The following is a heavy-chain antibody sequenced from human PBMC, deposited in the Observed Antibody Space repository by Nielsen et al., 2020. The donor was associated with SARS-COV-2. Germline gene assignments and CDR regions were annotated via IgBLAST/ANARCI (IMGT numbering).Heavy chain of an antibody. V-gene: IGHV1-69*13. J-gene: IGHJ4*02. D-gene: IGHD3-10*01. CDR3: ASTAPGRGSFASFGADY. CDR1: GGTFSSYA. Sequence: SVKVSCKASGGTFSSYAISWVRQVPGQGLEWMGGIIPIFGTANYAQKFQGRVTITADESTSTAYMELSSLRSEDTAVYYCASTAPGRGSFASFGADYWGQGTLVTVSS. CDR2: IIPIFGTA.